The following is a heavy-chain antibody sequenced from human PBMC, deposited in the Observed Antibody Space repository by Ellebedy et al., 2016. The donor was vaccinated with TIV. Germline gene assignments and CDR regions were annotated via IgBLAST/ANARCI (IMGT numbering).Heavy chain of an antibody. V-gene: IGHV3-7*01. CDR1: GFSFRSYR. D-gene: IGHD4-17*01. CDR2: IKQDGSEK. CDR3: ATDGSYGDYLSPTHAFVI. Sequence: GGSLRLSCGASGFSFRSYRMTWVRQAPGKGLEWVANIKQDGSEKYYVDSVKGRFTISRDNSKNSLYLHLNSLRAEDTAMYYCATDGSYGDYLSPTHAFVIWGQGTMVTVSS. J-gene: IGHJ3*02.